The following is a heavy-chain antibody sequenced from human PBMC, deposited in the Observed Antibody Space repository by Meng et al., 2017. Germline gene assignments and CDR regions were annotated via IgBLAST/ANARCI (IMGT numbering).Heavy chain of an antibody. D-gene: IGHD2-15*01. V-gene: IGHV3-21*01. Sequence: GGSLRLSCAASGFTFSSYSMNWVRQAPGKGLEWVSSISSSSSYIYYADSVKGRFTISRDNAKNSLYLQMNSLRAEDTAVYYCARVLGRRGYCSGGSCSNTPYYYYYGMDVWGQGTTVTVSS. CDR1: GFTFSSYS. CDR3: ARVLGRRGYCSGGSCSNTPYYYYYGMDV. CDR2: ISSSSSYI. J-gene: IGHJ6*02.